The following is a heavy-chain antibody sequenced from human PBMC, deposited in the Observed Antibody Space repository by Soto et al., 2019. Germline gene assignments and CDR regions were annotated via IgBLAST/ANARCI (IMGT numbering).Heavy chain of an antibody. V-gene: IGHV4-4*07. CDR1: GGSISNYH. Sequence: QVQLEESGPGLVKPSEILSLTCTVSGGSISNYHWSWIRQPAGKGLEWIGRIYSNGTTNYNPSLKSRVTMSVDTSKNQFSLRLRSVTAADTAVYHCVREGVAATGTWWFDPWGQGTLVTVSS. D-gene: IGHD6-13*01. J-gene: IGHJ5*02. CDR2: IYSNGTT. CDR3: VREGVAATGTWWFDP.